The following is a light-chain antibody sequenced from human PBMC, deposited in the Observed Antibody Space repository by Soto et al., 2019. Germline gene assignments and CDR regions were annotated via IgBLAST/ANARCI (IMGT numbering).Light chain of an antibody. CDR2: DVS. J-gene: IGLJ1*01. CDR1: NSDVGHYNY. CDR3: SSYTSSSTRV. V-gene: IGLV2-14*03. Sequence: QSALTQPASVSGSPGQSITISCTGTNSDVGHYNYVSWYQQHPGKAPKLMLYDVSNRPSGVSNRFSGSKSGNTASLTISGLQAEDEADYYCSSYTSSSTRVFGTGTKV.